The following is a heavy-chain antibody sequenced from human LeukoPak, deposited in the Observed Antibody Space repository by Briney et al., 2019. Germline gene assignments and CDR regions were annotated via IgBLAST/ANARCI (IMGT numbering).Heavy chain of an antibody. CDR3: ARGTSSDWPFDY. D-gene: IGHD2-2*01. CDR1: GYTFTTYA. V-gene: IGHV1-3*04. Sequence: ASVKVSCKASGYTFTTYAMHWVRQAPGQRLEWMGWINTGNGNTKYSQKFQGRVTITRDASAGTAYMELSSLISEDTAVYFCARGTSSDWPFDYWGQGTLVTVSS. CDR2: INTGNGNT. J-gene: IGHJ4*02.